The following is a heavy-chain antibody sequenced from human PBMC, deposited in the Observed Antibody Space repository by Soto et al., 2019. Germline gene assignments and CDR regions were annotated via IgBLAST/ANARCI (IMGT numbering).Heavy chain of an antibody. J-gene: IGHJ5*02. CDR2: MNPNSGNT. CDR1: GYTFTSYD. Sequence: ASVKVSCKASGYTFTSYDINWVRQATGQGLEWMGWMNPNSGNTGYAQKFQGRVTMTRNTSISTAYMELSSLRSEDTAVYYCARRRARSIYCSSTSCNNWFDPWGRGTLVTVSS. CDR3: ARRRARSIYCSSTSCNNWFDP. D-gene: IGHD2-2*01. V-gene: IGHV1-8*01.